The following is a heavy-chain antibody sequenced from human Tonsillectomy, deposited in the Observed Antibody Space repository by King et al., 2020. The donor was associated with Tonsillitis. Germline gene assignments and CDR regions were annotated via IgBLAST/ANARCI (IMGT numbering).Heavy chain of an antibody. V-gene: IGHV3-23*03. CDR1: GFTFSSYA. J-gene: IGHJ3*02. Sequence: VQLVESGGGLVQPGGSLRLSCAASGFTFSSYALSWVRQAPGKGLEWVSIIYSGGTSTYYADSVKGRFTISRDNSKNTLYLQIYSLRAEDTSVYYCANDQRGIGAAEDAFDIWGHGTMVTVSS. CDR3: ANDQRGIGAAEDAFDI. D-gene: IGHD6-13*01. CDR2: IYSGGTST.